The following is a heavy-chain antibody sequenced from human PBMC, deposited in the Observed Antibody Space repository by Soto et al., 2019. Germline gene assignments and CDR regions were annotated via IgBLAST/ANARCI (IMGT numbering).Heavy chain of an antibody. Sequence: QVQLVQSGAEVKKPGSSVKVSCKASGGTFSSYAISWVRQAPGQGLEWMGGIIPIFGTANYAQKFQGRVTITAEESTSTAYMELSSLRSEDTAVYYCARGDYYDSSGYYDGSGMDVWGQGTTVTVSS. V-gene: IGHV1-69*12. D-gene: IGHD3-22*01. CDR1: GGTFSSYA. J-gene: IGHJ6*02. CDR2: IIPIFGTA. CDR3: ARGDYYDSSGYYDGSGMDV.